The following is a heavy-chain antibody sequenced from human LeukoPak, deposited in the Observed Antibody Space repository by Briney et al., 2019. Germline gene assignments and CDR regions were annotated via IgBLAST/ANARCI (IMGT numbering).Heavy chain of an antibody. CDR1: GGSFSGYY. J-gene: IGHJ3*02. CDR3: AKSNGYGLVDI. D-gene: IGHD3-10*01. V-gene: IGHV4-34*01. Sequence: KSSETLSLTCAVYGGSFSGYYWSWLRQPPGKGLEWIGEINHSGSTNYNPSLKSRVTISLDTSRNQFSLKLNSVTAADTVVYYCAKSNGYGLVDIWGQGTMVTVSS. CDR2: INHSGST.